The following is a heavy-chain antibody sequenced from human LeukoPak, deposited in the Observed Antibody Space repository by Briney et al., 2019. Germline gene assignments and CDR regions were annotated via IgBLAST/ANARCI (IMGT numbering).Heavy chain of an antibody. V-gene: IGHV3-23*01. J-gene: IGHJ6*03. CDR1: GFTFSSYA. CDR2: ISGSGGST. CDR3: AKEYAGSHYYYYYMDV. Sequence: GGSLRLSCAASGFTFSSYAMSWVRQAPGKGLEWVSAISGSGGSTYYADSVKGRFTISRDNSKNTLYLQMNSLRAEDTAVYYCAKEYAGSHYYYYYMDVWGKGTTVTVSS.